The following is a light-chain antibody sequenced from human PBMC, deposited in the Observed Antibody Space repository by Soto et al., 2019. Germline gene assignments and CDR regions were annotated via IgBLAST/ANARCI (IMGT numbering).Light chain of an antibody. J-gene: IGLJ1*01. V-gene: IGLV7-46*01. CDR1: TGAVTNGHY. CDR2: DTT. CDR3: LLSYNGPYV. Sequence: QAVVTPEPSLTVSPGGTVTLTCGSSTGAVTNGHYPYWFQQKPGQAPRTLIYDTTNRHSWTPARFSGSLLGGKAALTVSGAQPEDEAEYYCLLSYNGPYVFGTGTKVTVL.